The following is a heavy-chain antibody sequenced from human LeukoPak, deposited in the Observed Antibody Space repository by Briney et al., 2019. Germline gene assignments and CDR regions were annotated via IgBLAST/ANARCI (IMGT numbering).Heavy chain of an antibody. CDR3: ARDIVVVPAAIGVGYYYYHGMDV. D-gene: IGHD2-2*01. CDR1: GYTFTSYG. CDR2: ISAYNGNT. Sequence: ASVKVSCKASGYTFTSYGISWVRQAPGQGLEWMGWISAYNGNTNYAQKLQGRVTMTTDTSTSTAYMELRSLRSDDTAVYYCARDIVVVPAAIGVGYYYYHGMDVWGQGTTVTVSS. V-gene: IGHV1-18*01. J-gene: IGHJ6*02.